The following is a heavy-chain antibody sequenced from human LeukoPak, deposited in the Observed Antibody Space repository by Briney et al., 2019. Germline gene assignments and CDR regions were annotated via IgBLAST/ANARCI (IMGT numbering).Heavy chain of an antibody. D-gene: IGHD3-22*01. CDR1: GFTFSSYW. CDR3: ARVSKKGDSSAYNPSDS. CDR2: IKQDGSEK. J-gene: IGHJ5*01. Sequence: GGSPRLSCAASGFTFSSYWMSWVRQAPGKGLEWVANIKQDGSEKYYVDSVKGRFTISRDNAKNSLYLQMNSLRAEDTAVYYCARVSKKGDSSAYNPSDSWGQGTLVTVSS. V-gene: IGHV3-7*01.